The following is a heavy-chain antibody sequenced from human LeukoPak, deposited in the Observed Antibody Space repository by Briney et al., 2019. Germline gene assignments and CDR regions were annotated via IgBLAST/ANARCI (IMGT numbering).Heavy chain of an antibody. CDR1: GFTFSSYA. CDR3: AKRGIAAADPYYFDY. J-gene: IGHJ4*02. Sequence: SGGSLRLSCAASGFTFSSYAMSWVRQAPGKGLEWVSAISGSGGSTYYADSVKGRFTISRDNSKNTLYLQMNSLRAEDTAVYYCAKRGIAAADPYYFDYWGQGTLVTVSS. CDR2: ISGSGGST. D-gene: IGHD6-13*01. V-gene: IGHV3-23*01.